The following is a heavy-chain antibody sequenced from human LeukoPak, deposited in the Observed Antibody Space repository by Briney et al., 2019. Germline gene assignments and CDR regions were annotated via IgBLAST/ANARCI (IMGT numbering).Heavy chain of an antibody. CDR3: ARGPAYCSGGSCYETHYYFDY. D-gene: IGHD2-15*01. CDR1: GFTLSSYA. J-gene: IGHJ4*02. CDR2: ISSNGGST. Sequence: GGSLRLSCAASGFTLSSYAMHWVRQAPRKGLEYVSAISSNGGSTYYANSVKGRFTISRDNSKNTLYLQMGSLRAEDMAVYYCARGPAYCSGGSCYETHYYFDYWGQGTLVTVSS. V-gene: IGHV3-64*01.